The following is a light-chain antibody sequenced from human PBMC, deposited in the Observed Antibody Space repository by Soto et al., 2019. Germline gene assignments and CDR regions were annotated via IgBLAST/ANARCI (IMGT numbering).Light chain of an antibody. CDR3: QQYNNWPPMYT. J-gene: IGKJ2*01. CDR1: QSVSSN. CDR2: GAS. Sequence: EIVMTQSPATLSLSPGERATLSCRASQSVSSNLAWYQQKPGQAPRLLIYGASTRATGIPARFSGSGSGTEFTLTISSLQSEDFAVDYCQQYNNWPPMYTFGQGTKLEIK. V-gene: IGKV3-15*01.